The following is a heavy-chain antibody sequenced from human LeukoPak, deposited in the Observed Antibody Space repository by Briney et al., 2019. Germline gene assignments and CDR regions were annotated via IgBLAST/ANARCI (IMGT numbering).Heavy chain of an antibody. D-gene: IGHD5-24*01. CDR2: INTHGNTA. V-gene: IGHV3-74*01. CDR3: VRDNAYTFDY. Sequence: GGSLRLSCAASGFKFNSYWMNWVRQVPGKGLVWVAHINTHGNTANYADSVKGRFTISRDNAKSTLYLQMNSLRAEDTAIYYCVRDNAYTFDYWGHGTLVTVSS. J-gene: IGHJ4*01. CDR1: GFKFNSYW.